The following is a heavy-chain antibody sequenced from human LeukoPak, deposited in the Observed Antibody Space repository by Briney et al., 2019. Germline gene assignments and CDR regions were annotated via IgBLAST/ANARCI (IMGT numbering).Heavy chain of an antibody. V-gene: IGHV4-31*03. CDR3: ARDRAKPYYYYGMDV. J-gene: IGHJ6*02. Sequence: PSQTLSLTCTVSGGSISSGGYYWSWIRQHPGKGLEWIRYIYYSGSTYYNPSLKSRVTISVDTSKNQFSLKLSSVTAADTAVYYCARDRAKPYYYYGMDVWGQGTTVTVSS. CDR2: IYYSGST. CDR1: GGSISSGGYY.